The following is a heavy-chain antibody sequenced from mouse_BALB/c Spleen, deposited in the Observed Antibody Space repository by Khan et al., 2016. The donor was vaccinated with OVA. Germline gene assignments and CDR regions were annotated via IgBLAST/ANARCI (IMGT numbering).Heavy chain of an antibody. CDR1: GYTFTSYW. J-gene: IGHJ4*01. CDR3: ARENYYGSSRYAMDY. V-gene: IGHV1S41*01. Sequence: DLVKPGASVKLSCKASGYTFTSYWINWIKQRPGQGLEWIGRIAPGSGSSYYNGMFKGKATLTVDTSSSTAYIQLSILSSEDSAVYFCARENYYGSSRYAMDYWGQGTSVTVSS. CDR2: IAPGSGSS. D-gene: IGHD1-1*01.